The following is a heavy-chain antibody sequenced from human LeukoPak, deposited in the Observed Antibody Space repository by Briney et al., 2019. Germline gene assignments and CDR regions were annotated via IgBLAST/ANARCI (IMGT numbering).Heavy chain of an antibody. D-gene: IGHD5-12*01. CDR3: ARQYTIGIVGTSIDS. V-gene: IGHV3-30*04. CDR1: GFSFSSFA. Sequence: GGSLRLSCAASGFSFSSFAMHWVRQAPGKGLEWVAVVSYDGNSKYYADSVKGRFTISRDNSNSTLYVQMNSLRVEDTAVYYCARQYTIGIVGTSIDSWGQGTLVTVSS. J-gene: IGHJ4*02. CDR2: VSYDGNSK.